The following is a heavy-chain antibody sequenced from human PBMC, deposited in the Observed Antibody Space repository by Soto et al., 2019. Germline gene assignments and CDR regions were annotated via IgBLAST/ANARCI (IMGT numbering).Heavy chain of an antibody. D-gene: IGHD6-19*01. CDR2: IYHGGTT. Sequence: SETLSLTCAVSGYPISSGFYWAWIRQPPGKGPEWIASIYHGGTTFYNPSLKSRITISVDTSNNQFSLKLTSVTAADTAVYYCARVHVMVVAGSTFDYWGHGTLVTSPQ. CDR1: GYPISSGFY. J-gene: IGHJ4*01. CDR3: ARVHVMVVAGSTFDY. V-gene: IGHV4-38-2*01.